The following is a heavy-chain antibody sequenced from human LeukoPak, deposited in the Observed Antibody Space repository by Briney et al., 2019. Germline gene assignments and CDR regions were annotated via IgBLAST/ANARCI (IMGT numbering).Heavy chain of an antibody. CDR3: ASKRSGYYSGFFDY. Sequence: SETLSLTCTVSGGSISSSDYYWGWIRQPPGRGLEWIGSIYYSGSTYYSPSLKSRVTISVDTSKNQFSLKLSTLTAADTAVYYCASKRSGYYSGFFDYWGQGTLVTVSS. V-gene: IGHV4-39*01. CDR2: IYYSGST. J-gene: IGHJ4*02. CDR1: GGSISSSDYY. D-gene: IGHD3-22*01.